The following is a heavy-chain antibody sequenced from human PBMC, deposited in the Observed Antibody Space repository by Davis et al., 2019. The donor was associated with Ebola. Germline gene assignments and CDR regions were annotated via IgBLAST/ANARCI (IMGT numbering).Heavy chain of an antibody. Sequence: HPQTLSLTRAISGHTIPTNIPARNWSRQSPPRGLEWSGRTYYNHKWYNDYAASVKSRITINPDTSQNQVSLQLSSVTPEDTAVYYCARGWLRGYLDSWGQGILVTVSS. J-gene: IGHJ4*02. CDR3: ARGWLRGYLDS. V-gene: IGHV6-1*01. CDR1: GHTIPTNIPA. D-gene: IGHD5-12*01. CDR2: TYYNHKWYN.